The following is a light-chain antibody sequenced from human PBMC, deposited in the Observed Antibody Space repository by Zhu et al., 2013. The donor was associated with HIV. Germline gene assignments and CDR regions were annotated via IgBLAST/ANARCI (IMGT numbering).Light chain of an antibody. V-gene: IGKV2-28*01. Sequence: DIVMTQSPLSLPVTPGEPASISCRSSQSLLHSNGYNYLDWYLQKPGQSPQLLIHLGSNQASGVPDRFSGSGSGTDFTLKISRVELRMLGLYCMQTLQTPFTFGPGTKWI. CDR1: QSLLHSNGYNY. CDR3: MQTLQTPFT. CDR2: LGS. J-gene: IGKJ3*01.